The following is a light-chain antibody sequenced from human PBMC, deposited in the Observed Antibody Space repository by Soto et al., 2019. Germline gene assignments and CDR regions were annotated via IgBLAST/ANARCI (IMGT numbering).Light chain of an antibody. CDR2: EVS. CDR3: IAYTGSSTSYV. J-gene: IGLJ1*01. Sequence: QSVLTQPASVSGSPGQSITISCSGTSSDIGSYNHVAWYQQFPGKSPKLTIYEVSSRPSGVSSRFSGSKSGNTASLTISGLQAEDEADYYCIAYTGSSTSYVFGSGTKVT. CDR1: SSDIGSYNH. V-gene: IGLV2-14*01.